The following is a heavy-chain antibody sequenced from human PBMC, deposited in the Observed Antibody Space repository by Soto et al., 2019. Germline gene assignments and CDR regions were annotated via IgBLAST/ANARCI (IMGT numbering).Heavy chain of an antibody. CDR2: IIPIFGTA. J-gene: IGHJ5*02. Sequence: QVPLVQSGAEVKKPGSSVKVSCKASGGTFSSYAISWVRQAPGQGLEWMGGIIPIFGTANYAQKFQGRVTITADESTSTAYMELSSLRSEDTAVYYCASVLYSYGHENNWFDPWGQGTLVTVSS. CDR3: ASVLYSYGHENNWFDP. CDR1: GGTFSSYA. V-gene: IGHV1-69*01. D-gene: IGHD5-18*01.